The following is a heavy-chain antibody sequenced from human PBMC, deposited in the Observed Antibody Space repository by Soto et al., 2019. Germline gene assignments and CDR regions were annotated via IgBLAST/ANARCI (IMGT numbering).Heavy chain of an antibody. V-gene: IGHV1-46*01. D-gene: IGHD5-12*01. CDR1: GYTFSNYY. CDR3: ARATRSGSPHFDH. CDR2: INPSGDST. J-gene: IGHJ4*02. Sequence: ASVKVSCKGAGYTFSNYYMHWVRQAPGQGLEWMGIINPSGDSTSYAQEFQGRVTMTRETSTSTLYMELSSLRSEDTAVYYCARATRSGSPHFDHWGQGTLVTVPQ.